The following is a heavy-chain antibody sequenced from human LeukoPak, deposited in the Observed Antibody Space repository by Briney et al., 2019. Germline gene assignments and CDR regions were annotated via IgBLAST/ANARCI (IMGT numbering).Heavy chain of an antibody. V-gene: IGHV3-30*04. J-gene: IGHJ4*02. Sequence: GGSLRLSCAASGFTFSSYAMHWVRQAPGKGLEWVAVISYDGSNKYYADSVKGRFTISRDNSKNTLYLQMNSLRAEDTAVYYCAKDRYATFGGYHHGYWGQGTLVTVSS. CDR3: AKDRYATFGGYHHGY. D-gene: IGHD3-22*01. CDR1: GFTFSSYA. CDR2: ISYDGSNK.